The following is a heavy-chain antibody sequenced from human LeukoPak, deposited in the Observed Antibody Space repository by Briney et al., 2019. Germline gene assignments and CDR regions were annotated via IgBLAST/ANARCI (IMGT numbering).Heavy chain of an antibody. D-gene: IGHD3-10*01. CDR3: ARGSGSYFYYYMDV. CDR1: GYTFTSYG. Sequence: GASVKVSCKASGYTFTSYGISWVRQAPGQGLEWMGWINPYNGNTNYAQKLQGRFTMNTDTSTSTAYMELRSLRSDDTAVYYCARGSGSYFYYYMDVWGKGTTVTISS. J-gene: IGHJ6*03. V-gene: IGHV1-18*01. CDR2: INPYNGNT.